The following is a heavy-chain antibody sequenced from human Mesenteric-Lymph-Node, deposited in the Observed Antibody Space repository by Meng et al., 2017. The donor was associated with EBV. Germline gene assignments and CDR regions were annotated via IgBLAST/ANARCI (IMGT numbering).Heavy chain of an antibody. CDR3: ARGAIFGIVITYFDY. CDR2: ISQSGDT. Sequence: QVQPQQWGAGLCEPSETLSLTWEPSGGSFSGYHWSWIRPPPGKGLEYIGEISQSGDTTYNPSLKSRVTISVDRSRNQFSLKMASVTAADTAVYYCARGAIFGIVITYFDYWSQGTLVTVSS. J-gene: IGHJ4*02. V-gene: IGHV4-34*01. CDR1: GGSFSGYH. D-gene: IGHD3-3*02.